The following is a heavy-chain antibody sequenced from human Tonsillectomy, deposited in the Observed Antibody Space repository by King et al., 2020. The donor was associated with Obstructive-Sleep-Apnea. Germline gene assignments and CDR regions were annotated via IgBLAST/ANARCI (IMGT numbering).Heavy chain of an antibody. CDR2: ISSSGSTI. D-gene: IGHD3-10*01. V-gene: IGHV3-11*01. CDR3: ARDGKRDYGSGSYYHDAFDI. CDR1: GFTFSDYY. J-gene: IGHJ3*02. Sequence: VQLVESGGGLVKPGGSLRLSCAASGFTFSDYYMSWIRQAPGKGLEWGSYISSSGSTIYYAYSVKGRFTISRDNAKNSLYLQMNSLRAEDTAVYYCARDGKRDYGSGSYYHDAFDIWGQGTMVTVSS.